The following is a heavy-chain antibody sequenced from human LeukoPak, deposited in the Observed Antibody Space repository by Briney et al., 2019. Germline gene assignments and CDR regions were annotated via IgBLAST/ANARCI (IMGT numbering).Heavy chain of an antibody. V-gene: IGHV4-59*08. CDR2: IYYSGST. D-gene: IGHD6-13*01. Sequence: SETLSLTCTVSGGSISSYYWSWIRQPPGKGLEWIGYIYYSGSTNYNPSLKSRVTISVDTSKNQFSLKLSSVTAADTAVYHCARHLAAAGFDYWGQGTLVTVSS. J-gene: IGHJ4*02. CDR1: GGSISSYY. CDR3: ARHLAAAGFDY.